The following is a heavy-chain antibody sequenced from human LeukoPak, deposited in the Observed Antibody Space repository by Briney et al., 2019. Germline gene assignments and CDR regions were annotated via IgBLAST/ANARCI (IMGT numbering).Heavy chain of an antibody. D-gene: IGHD3-10*01. CDR1: GGSISRYY. CDR2: IDDSGNT. Sequence: SETLSLTCTVSGGSISRYYWSWIRRPPGKGLEWIGYIDDSGNTNYNPSLKSQVTISVGKSKNQFSLKLSFVTAADTAMYYCARSDYHNSGSHTVFDAFDIWGQGTRVTVSS. V-gene: IGHV4-59*01. CDR3: ARSDYHNSGSHTVFDAFDI. J-gene: IGHJ3*02.